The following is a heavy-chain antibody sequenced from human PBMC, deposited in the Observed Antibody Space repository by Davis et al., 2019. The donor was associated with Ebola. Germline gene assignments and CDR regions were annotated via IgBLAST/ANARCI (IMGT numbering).Heavy chain of an antibody. Sequence: GESLKISCAASEFIFSNYAMNWVRQASGKGLEWVGRIRSKANSYATAYAASVKGRFTISRDDSKNTAYLQMNSLKTEDTAVYYCTRGFAIVGATPVDYWGQGTLVTVSS. D-gene: IGHD1-26*01. V-gene: IGHV3-73*01. CDR2: IRSKANSYAT. CDR3: TRGFAIVGATPVDY. J-gene: IGHJ4*02. CDR1: EFIFSNYA.